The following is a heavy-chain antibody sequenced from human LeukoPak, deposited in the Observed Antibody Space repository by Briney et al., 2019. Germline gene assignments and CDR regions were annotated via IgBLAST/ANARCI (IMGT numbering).Heavy chain of an antibody. CDR3: ARHSYGSPGVLDVDDY. CDR1: GGSISSGGYY. J-gene: IGHJ4*02. CDR2: IYYSGST. D-gene: IGHD5-18*01. V-gene: IGHV4-31*03. Sequence: PSQTLSLTCTVSGGSISSGGYYWSWIRQHPGKGLEWIGYIYYSGSTYYNPSLKSRVTISVDTSKNQFSLKLSSVTAADTAVYYCARHSYGSPGVLDVDDYWGQGTLVTVSS.